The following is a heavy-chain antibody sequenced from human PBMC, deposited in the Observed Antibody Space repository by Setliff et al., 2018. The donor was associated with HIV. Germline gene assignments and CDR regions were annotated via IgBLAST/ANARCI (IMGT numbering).Heavy chain of an antibody. V-gene: IGHV4-39*07. CDR3: ARARGPEGYFDS. CDR2: IYYSGST. J-gene: IGHJ4*02. D-gene: IGHD3-10*01. CDR1: GGSINTGSYY. Sequence: SETLSLTCTVSGGSINTGSYYWGWIRQTPGKGLESIGTIYYSGSTYYKSSLKSRLTISVDTSKNQFSLKMSSVTAADTAVYYCARARGPEGYFDSWGQGTLVTVSS.